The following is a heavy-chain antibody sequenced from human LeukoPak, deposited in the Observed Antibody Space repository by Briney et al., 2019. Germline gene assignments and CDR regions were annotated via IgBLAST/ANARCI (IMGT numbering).Heavy chain of an antibody. V-gene: IGHV3-7*01. Sequence: GGSLRLSCAASGFTFSDYYMSWIRQAPGKGLEWVANMKQDGSEKYYVDSVKGRFTISRDNAKNSLYLQMNSLRAEDTAVYYCARDRYYYDSSGYPNYYGMDVWGQGITVTVSS. J-gene: IGHJ6*02. CDR2: MKQDGSEK. CDR1: GFTFSDYY. D-gene: IGHD3-22*01. CDR3: ARDRYYYDSSGYPNYYGMDV.